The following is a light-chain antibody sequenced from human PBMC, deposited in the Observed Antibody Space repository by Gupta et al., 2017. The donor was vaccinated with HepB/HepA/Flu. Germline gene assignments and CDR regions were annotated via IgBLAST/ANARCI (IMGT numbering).Light chain of an antibody. J-gene: IGLJ2*01. CDR1: SSDVGGYNY. Sequence: QSALTQPASVSGSPGQSITISCTGTSSDVGGYNYVSWYQQHPGKAPKLMMYDVSNRPSGVSNRFSGSKSGNTASLTISGLQAEDEAEYDCSSYTSSSTLGVVFGGGTKLTVL. V-gene: IGLV2-14*03. CDR2: DVS. CDR3: SSYTSSSTLGVV.